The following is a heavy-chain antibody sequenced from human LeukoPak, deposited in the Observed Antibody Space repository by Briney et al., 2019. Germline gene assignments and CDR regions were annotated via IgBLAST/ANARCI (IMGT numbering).Heavy chain of an antibody. V-gene: IGHV4-59*01. D-gene: IGHD6-13*01. CDR1: GGSISSYY. CDR2: IYYSGST. Sequence: SETLSLTCTVSGGSISSYYWSWIRQPPGKGLEWIGYIYYSGSTNYNPSLKSRVTISVDTSKNQFSLKLSSVTAADTAVYYCARVDSSSWHFFGQGSNWFDPWGQGTLVTVSS. J-gene: IGHJ5*02. CDR3: ARVDSSSWHFFGQGSNWFDP.